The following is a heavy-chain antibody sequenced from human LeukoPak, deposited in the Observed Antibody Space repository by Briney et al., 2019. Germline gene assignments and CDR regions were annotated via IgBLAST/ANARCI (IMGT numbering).Heavy chain of an antibody. D-gene: IGHD6-13*01. V-gene: IGHV3-53*01. J-gene: IGHJ5*02. CDR2: IYSGGST. CDR1: GFTVSSNY. Sequence: GGSLRLSCAASGFTVSSNYMSWVRQAPGKGLEWVSVIYSGGSTYYADSVKGRFTISRDNSKNTLYLQMNSLRAEDTAVYYCAREHRYSSSWYWFDPWGQGTLVTVSS. CDR3: AREHRYSSSWYWFDP.